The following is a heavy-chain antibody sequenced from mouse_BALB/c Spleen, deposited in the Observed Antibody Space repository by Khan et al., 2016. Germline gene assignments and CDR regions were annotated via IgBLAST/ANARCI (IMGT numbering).Heavy chain of an antibody. CDR1: GYTFSSYW. CDR2: ILPGSGST. CDR3: AGSSWDFDY. V-gene: IGHV1-9*01. D-gene: IGHD4-1*01. J-gene: IGHJ3*01. Sequence: QVQLQQPGAELMKPGASVKISCKATGYTFSSYWIEWVKQRPGHGLEWIGEILPGSGSTNYNEKFKGKATFTADTSSNTAYMQLSSLTSEDSAVYYCAGSSWDFDYWGRGNLVTVSA.